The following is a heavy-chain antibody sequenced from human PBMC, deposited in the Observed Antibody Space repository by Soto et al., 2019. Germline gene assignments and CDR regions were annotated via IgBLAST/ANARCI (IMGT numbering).Heavy chain of an antibody. CDR2: ISSSGSTI. Sequence: EVQLVESGGGLVQPGGSLRLSCAASGFTFSSYEMNWVRQAPGKGLEWVSYISSSGSTIYYADSVKGRFTISRDNSKNTLYLQMNSLRAEDTAVYYCARDRAAASLDYWGQGTLVTVSS. CDR1: GFTFSSYE. V-gene: IGHV3-48*03. D-gene: IGHD6-13*01. J-gene: IGHJ4*02. CDR3: ARDRAAASLDY.